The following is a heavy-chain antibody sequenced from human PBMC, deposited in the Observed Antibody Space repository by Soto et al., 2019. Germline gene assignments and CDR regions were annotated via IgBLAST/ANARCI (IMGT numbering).Heavy chain of an antibody. J-gene: IGHJ3*02. D-gene: IGHD3-10*01. CDR3: AKGYGSGSSTPGAFDI. CDR1: GFTFDDYA. V-gene: IGHV3-9*01. Sequence: VQLVESGGGLVQPGRSLRLSCAASGFTFDDYAMHWVRQAPGKGLEWVSGISWNSGSIGYADSVKGRFTISRDNAKNSLYLQMNSLRAEDTALYYCAKGYGSGSSTPGAFDIWGQGTMVTVSS. CDR2: ISWNSGSI.